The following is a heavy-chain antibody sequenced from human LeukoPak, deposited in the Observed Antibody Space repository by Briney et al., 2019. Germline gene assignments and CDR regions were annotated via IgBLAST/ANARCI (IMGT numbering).Heavy chain of an antibody. V-gene: IGHV4-59*01. Sequence: PSETLSLTCTVSGGSISSYYWSWIRQPPGKGLEWIGYIYYSGSTNYNPSLKSRVTISVDTSKNQFSLKLSSVTAADTAVYYCARGGYFDWLSYGAFDYWGLGTLVTVSS. CDR2: IYYSGST. J-gene: IGHJ4*02. CDR3: ARGGYFDWLSYGAFDY. D-gene: IGHD3-9*01. CDR1: GGSISSYY.